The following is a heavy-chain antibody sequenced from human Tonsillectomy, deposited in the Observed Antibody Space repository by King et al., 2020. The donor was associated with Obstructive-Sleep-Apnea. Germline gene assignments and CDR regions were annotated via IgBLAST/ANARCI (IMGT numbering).Heavy chain of an antibody. V-gene: IGHV4-39*07. CDR1: CGSISSSSYY. CDR3: AGVRYSYGYLSAFDI. D-gene: IGHD5-18*01. Sequence: QLQESGPGLVKPSETLSLTCTVSCGSISSSSYYWGWIRQPPGKGLEWIESIYYTGSTYYNPSLKSRVTISVDTSNNQFSLKLSSVTAADTAVYYCAGVRYSYGYLSAFDIWGQGTMVTVSS. J-gene: IGHJ3*02. CDR2: IYYTGST.